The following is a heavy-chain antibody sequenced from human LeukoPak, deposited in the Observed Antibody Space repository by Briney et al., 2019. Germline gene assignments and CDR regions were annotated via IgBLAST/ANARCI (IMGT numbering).Heavy chain of an antibody. Sequence: GGSLRLSCAASGFTFDDYGMTWVRQAPGKGLEWVSGINWSGGSRGYADSVKGRFTISRGNAKNSLYLQMNSLRAEDTAVYYCARESPGTTVFDYWGQGTLVTVSS. V-gene: IGHV3-20*04. CDR2: INWSGGSR. D-gene: IGHD1-1*01. CDR3: ARESPGTTVFDY. J-gene: IGHJ4*02. CDR1: GFTFDDYG.